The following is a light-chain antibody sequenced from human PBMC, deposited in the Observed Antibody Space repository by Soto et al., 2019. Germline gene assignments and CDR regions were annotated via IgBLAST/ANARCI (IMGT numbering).Light chain of an antibody. CDR1: QSVSSK. CDR3: QNYGSSRT. Sequence: EIVMTQSRTTLSVSPGERATLSCRASQSVSSKLAWYQQKSGQAPRLLLYGASTRAAGIPERFSGSGSGTDFTLTISRLEPEDFAVYYCQNYGSSRTFGQGTKVDIK. V-gene: IGKV3-20*01. CDR2: GAS. J-gene: IGKJ1*01.